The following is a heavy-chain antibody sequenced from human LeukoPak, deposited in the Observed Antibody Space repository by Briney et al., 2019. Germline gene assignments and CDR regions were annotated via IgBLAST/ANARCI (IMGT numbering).Heavy chain of an antibody. CDR3: AKDFLGSQDAFDI. Sequence: GGSLRLSCAASGFTFSESWMSWVRQVPGQGLEWVAHINHEGGGIQYVDSVKGRFTISRDNAKGSVYLQMNSLRAEDTAVYYCAKDFLGSQDAFDIWGQGTMVTVSS. CDR1: GFTFSESW. CDR2: INHEGGGI. D-gene: IGHD7-27*01. J-gene: IGHJ3*02. V-gene: IGHV3-7*01.